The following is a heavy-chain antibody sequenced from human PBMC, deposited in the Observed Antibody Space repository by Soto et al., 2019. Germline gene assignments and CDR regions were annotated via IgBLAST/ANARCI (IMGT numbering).Heavy chain of an antibody. J-gene: IGHJ4*02. V-gene: IGHV1-46*01. CDR3: ARGRHVVVVTAALDY. CDR2: VNPSGGHT. CDR1: GDTFTDYY. D-gene: IGHD2-21*02. Sequence: QVQLMQSGAEVKKPGASVKVSCKASGDTFTDYYIHWVRQAPGQGLEWMGTVNPSGGHTTYAQHFLGRVTRTGDTSTSTLYMGLTSLTSDDTAIYCWARGRHVVVVTAALDYWGQGTLVTVSS.